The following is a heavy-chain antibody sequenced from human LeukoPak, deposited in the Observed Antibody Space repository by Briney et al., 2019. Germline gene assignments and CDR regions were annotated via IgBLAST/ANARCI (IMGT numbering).Heavy chain of an antibody. CDR2: IKSKTDGGTT. V-gene: IGHV3-15*01. J-gene: IGHJ6*02. CDR1: GFTFSNAW. CDR3: TTDFAGSYYYYGMDV. Sequence: GGSLRLSCAASGFTFSNAWMSWVRQAPGKGLEWVGRIKSKTDGGTTDYAAPVKGRFTISRDDSKNTLYLQMNSLKTEDTAVYYCTTDFAGSYYYYGMDVWGQGTTVTVSS. D-gene: IGHD1-26*01.